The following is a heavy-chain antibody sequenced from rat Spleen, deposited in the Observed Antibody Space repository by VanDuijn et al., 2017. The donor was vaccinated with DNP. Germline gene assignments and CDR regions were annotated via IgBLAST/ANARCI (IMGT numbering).Heavy chain of an antibody. D-gene: IGHD1-11*01. CDR2: ITSGGTT. J-gene: IGHJ2*01. Sequence: EVQLVESGGGSVQPGRSLKLSCAASGFTFSNYDMAWIRHVPGKGLEWVASITSGGTTNYRDSVKGRFTITRDNAKNTLYLQMNSLRSEDMATYYCARHGRRVFDYWGQGVMVTVSS. CDR3: ARHGRRVFDY. CDR1: GFTFSNYD. V-gene: IGHV5S13*01.